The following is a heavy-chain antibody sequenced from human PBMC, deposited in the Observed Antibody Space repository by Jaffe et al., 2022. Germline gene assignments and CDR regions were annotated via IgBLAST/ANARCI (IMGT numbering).Heavy chain of an antibody. D-gene: IGHD3-10*01. Sequence: QLQLQESGPGLVKPSETLSLTCTVSGGSISSSSYYWGWIRQPPGKGLEWIGSIYYSGSTYYNPSLKSRVTISVDTSKNQFSLKLSSVTAADTAVYYCARHHYYGSPAVGFDPWGQGTLVTVSS. CDR1: GGSISSSSYY. V-gene: IGHV4-39*01. CDR3: ARHHYYGSPAVGFDP. CDR2: IYYSGST. J-gene: IGHJ5*02.